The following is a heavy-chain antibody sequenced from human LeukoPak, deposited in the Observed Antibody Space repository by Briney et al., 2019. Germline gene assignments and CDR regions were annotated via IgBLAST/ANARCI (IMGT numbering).Heavy chain of an antibody. Sequence: SSVKVSCKASGGTLSSYAISWVRQAPGQGLEWMGGIIPIFGTANYAQKFQGRVTITADESTSTAYMELSSLRSEDTAVYYCARGRTRGYDILTGYYTPVDYWGQGTLVTVSS. CDR1: GGTLSSYA. V-gene: IGHV1-69*01. J-gene: IGHJ4*02. CDR3: ARGRTRGYDILTGYYTPVDY. D-gene: IGHD3-9*01. CDR2: IIPIFGTA.